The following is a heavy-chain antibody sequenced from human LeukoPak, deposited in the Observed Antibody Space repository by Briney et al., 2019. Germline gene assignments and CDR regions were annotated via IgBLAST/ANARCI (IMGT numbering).Heavy chain of an antibody. CDR2: MNPNSGNT. J-gene: IGHJ4*02. Sequence: ASVKVSCKASGHTFTGYYMHWVRQAPGQGLEWMGWMNPNSGNTGYAQKFQGRVTMTRNTSISTAYMELSSLRSEDTAVYYCARSRSLAYCGGDCYFDFDYWGQGTLVTVSS. CDR3: ARSRSLAYCGGDCYFDFDY. CDR1: GHTFTGYY. V-gene: IGHV1-8*02. D-gene: IGHD2-21*02.